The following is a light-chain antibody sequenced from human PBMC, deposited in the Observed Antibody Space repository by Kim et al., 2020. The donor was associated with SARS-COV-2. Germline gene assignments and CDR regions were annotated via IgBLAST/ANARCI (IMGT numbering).Light chain of an antibody. J-gene: IGLJ1*01. V-gene: IGLV3-21*04. CDR1: HVRSKS. Sequence: QTARISCVGNHVRSKSVHWYQPKPGQAPILVIYYNSDRPSGIPERFSGSTSGNTATLTISRVEARDEADYYCQVWDSSSDLYVFGTGTKVTVL. CDR2: YNS. CDR3: QVWDSSSDLYV.